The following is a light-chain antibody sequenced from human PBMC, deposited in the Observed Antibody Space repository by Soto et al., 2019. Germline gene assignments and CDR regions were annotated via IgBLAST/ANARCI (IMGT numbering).Light chain of an antibody. CDR1: QGISTY. J-gene: IGKJ4*01. V-gene: IGKV1-9*01. Sequence: IQLTRSPSSGSSCVLHVVMIICRASQGISTYLAWYHRRPGKAPHLLIYAASTLQTGVPSRFSGSGSGTDFTLTISSLEPEDFATYYCHQLNNYPLSFGGGTTLDIK. CDR2: AAS. CDR3: HQLNNYPLS.